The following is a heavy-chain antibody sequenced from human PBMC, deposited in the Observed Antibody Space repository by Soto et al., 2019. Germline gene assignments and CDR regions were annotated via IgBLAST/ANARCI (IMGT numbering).Heavy chain of an antibody. V-gene: IGHV1-24*01. CDR3: ATVADYYDSSGYFH. CDR2: FDPEDGET. Sequence: GASVHVICNVSGYTLTELSMQWVRQALGKGLEWMGGFDPEDGETIYAQKFQGRVTMTEDTSTDTAYMELSSLRSEDTAVYYCATVADYYDSSGYFHWGQGTLVTVSS. CDR1: GYTLTELS. D-gene: IGHD3-22*01. J-gene: IGHJ4*02.